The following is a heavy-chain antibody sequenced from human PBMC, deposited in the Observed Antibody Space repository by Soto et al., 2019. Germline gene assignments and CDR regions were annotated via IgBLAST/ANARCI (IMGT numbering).Heavy chain of an antibody. D-gene: IGHD6-19*01. Sequence: TLSLTCAVSGGSIDSGAFSLSWIRQPPGKGLEWIGYVTHSGTAYSIPSLNGRPTLSVDSSQTQFSLKLTSVTAADSAFYYCARIHWAQSSLDYWGRGILVTVSS. V-gene: IGHV4-30-2*01. CDR3: ARIHWAQSSLDY. CDR2: VTHSGTA. CDR1: GGSIDSGAFS. J-gene: IGHJ4*02.